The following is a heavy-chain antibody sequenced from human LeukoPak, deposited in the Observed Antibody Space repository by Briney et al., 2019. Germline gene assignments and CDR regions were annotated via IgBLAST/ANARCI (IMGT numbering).Heavy chain of an antibody. V-gene: IGHV1-2*02. CDR3: ARSGSYSYLDY. J-gene: IGHJ4*02. CDR1: RDTFTNYD. D-gene: IGHD1-26*01. Sequence: ASVKVSCKASRDTFTNYDLIWVRQAPGQGLEWMGWINPNSGGTNYAQKFQGRVTMTRDTSISTAYMELSRLRSDDTAVYYCARSGSYSYLDYWGQGTLVTVPS. CDR2: INPNSGGT.